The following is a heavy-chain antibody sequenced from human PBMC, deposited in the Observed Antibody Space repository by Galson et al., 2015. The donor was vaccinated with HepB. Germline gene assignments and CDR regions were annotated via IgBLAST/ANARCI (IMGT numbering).Heavy chain of an antibody. CDR1: GFTFSSYW. J-gene: IGHJ4*02. V-gene: IGHV3-74*01. D-gene: IGHD3-10*01. CDR2: INSDGSST. Sequence: SLRLSCAASGFTFSSYWMHWVRQAPGKGLVWVSRINSDGSSTSYADSVKGRFTISRDNAKNTLYLQMNSLRAEDTAVYYCARSSYGSGVDYWGQGTLVTVSS. CDR3: ARSSYGSGVDY.